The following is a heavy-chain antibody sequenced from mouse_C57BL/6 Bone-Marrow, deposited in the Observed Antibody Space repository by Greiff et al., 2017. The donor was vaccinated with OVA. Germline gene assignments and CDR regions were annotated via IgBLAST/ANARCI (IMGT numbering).Heavy chain of an antibody. Sequence: QVQLQQPGAELVKPGASVKLSCTASGYTFTSYWMHWVKQRPGRGLEWIGRIDPNRGGTKYNEKFKSKATLTVDKPSSTAYMQLSSLTSEDSSVYDCSSPEGLLRTWYFDVWGTGTTVTVSS. CDR2: IDPNRGGT. D-gene: IGHD2-3*01. CDR3: SSPEGLLRTWYFDV. J-gene: IGHJ1*03. V-gene: IGHV1-62-3*01. CDR1: GYTFTSYW.